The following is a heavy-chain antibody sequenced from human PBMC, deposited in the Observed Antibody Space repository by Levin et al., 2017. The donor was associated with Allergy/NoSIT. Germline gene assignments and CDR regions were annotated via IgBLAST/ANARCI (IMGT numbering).Heavy chain of an antibody. CDR1: GGSISSYY. CDR2: IYYSGST. Sequence: SQTLSLTCTVSGGSISSYYWSWIRQPPGKGLEWIGYIYYSGSTNYNPSLKSRVTISVDTSKNQFSLKLSSVTAADTAVYYCAREAPAEGWWGRTFDIWGQGTMVTVSS. J-gene: IGHJ3*02. V-gene: IGHV4-59*01. D-gene: IGHD2-15*01. CDR3: AREAPAEGWWGRTFDI.